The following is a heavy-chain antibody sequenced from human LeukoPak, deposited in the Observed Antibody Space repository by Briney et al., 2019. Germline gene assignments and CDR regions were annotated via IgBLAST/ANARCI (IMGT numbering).Heavy chain of an antibody. J-gene: IGHJ5*02. CDR3: ARRRMPRGAFDP. D-gene: IGHD1-14*01. V-gene: IGHV4-34*01. CDR2: INHSGST. Sequence: PSETLSLTCAVYGGSFSGYYWSWIRQPPGKGLEWIGEINHSGSTNYNPSLKSRVTISVDTSKNQFSLKLSSVTAADTAVYYCARRRMPRGAFDPWGQGALVTVSS. CDR1: GGSFSGYY.